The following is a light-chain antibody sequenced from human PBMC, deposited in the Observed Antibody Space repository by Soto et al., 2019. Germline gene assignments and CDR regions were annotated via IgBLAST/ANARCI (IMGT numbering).Light chain of an antibody. Sequence: PGEGVTLSCRASQTVSSSCLTWCQQRPGQAPRLLIYGTSTRATGIPARFSGSGSGTDFTLTISSLQPEDFAVYYCQQDYNLLTLGGGTKVDIK. CDR3: QQDYNLLT. J-gene: IGKJ4*01. CDR2: GTS. CDR1: QTVSSSC. V-gene: IGKV3D-7*01.